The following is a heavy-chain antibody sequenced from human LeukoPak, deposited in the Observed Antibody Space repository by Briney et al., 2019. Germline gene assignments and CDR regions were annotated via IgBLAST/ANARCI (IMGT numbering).Heavy chain of an antibody. CDR1: GGSVSSSNHC. CDR3: VRHSVGKSYGDFEY. CDR2: IYYTGST. J-gene: IGHJ4*02. V-gene: IGHV4-39*01. D-gene: IGHD4-17*01. Sequence: PSETLSLTCSVSGGSVSSSNHCWGWLRQPPGKGLEWIASIYYTGSTNNNPSLKNRVTMSVDTSKNQFSLRGNAVTAADTAVYYCVRHSVGKSYGDFEYWGQGTLVTVSS.